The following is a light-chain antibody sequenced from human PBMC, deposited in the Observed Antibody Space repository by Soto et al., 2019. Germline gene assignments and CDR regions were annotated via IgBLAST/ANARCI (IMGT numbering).Light chain of an antibody. CDR3: QQYGSSPRT. J-gene: IGKJ2*01. CDR2: GAS. V-gene: IGKV3-20*01. Sequence: EIVLTQSPGTLSLSPGERATLSCRASQSVSSSYLAWCQQKPGQAPRLLIYGASSRATGIPDRFSGSGSGTDFTLTISRLEPEDCAVYYCQQYGSSPRTFGQGTKLEIK. CDR1: QSVSSSY.